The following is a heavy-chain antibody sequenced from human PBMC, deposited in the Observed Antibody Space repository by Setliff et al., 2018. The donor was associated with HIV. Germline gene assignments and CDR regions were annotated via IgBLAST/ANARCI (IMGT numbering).Heavy chain of an antibody. J-gene: IGHJ5*02. D-gene: IGHD6-19*01. CDR2: IYYSGST. Sequence: SETLSLTCTVSGGSITSGNYYWSWIRQPPGKRLEWIGYIYYSGSTNYNPSLKSRVTISVDTAKNQFSLKLSSVTPADTAVYYCARGRGSSPYRWFDPWGQGTLVTVSS. CDR1: GGSITSGNYY. V-gene: IGHV4-61*01. CDR3: ARGRGSSPYRWFDP.